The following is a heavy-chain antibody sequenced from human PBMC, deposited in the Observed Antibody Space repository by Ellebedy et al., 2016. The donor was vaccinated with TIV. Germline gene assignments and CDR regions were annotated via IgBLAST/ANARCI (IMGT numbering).Heavy chain of an antibody. J-gene: IGHJ5*02. CDR3: ARVPWGSGAVNWFDP. CDR1: GFTFRSYR. Sequence: GESLKISCAAPGFTFRSYRMSWLRQAPGQGLEWVPNRKEDGSVKYDVDSVKGRFTISRDNAKNSLYLQMNSLRAEDTAVYYCARVPWGSGAVNWFDPWGQGTLVTVSS. D-gene: IGHD3-10*01. CDR2: RKEDGSVK. V-gene: IGHV3-7*01.